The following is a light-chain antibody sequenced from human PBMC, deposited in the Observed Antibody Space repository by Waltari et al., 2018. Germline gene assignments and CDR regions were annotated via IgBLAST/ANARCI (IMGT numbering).Light chain of an antibody. J-gene: IGKJ3*01. CDR3: QQSFTAPFT. Sequence: DIQMTQYPSSLSASVGDTATITCRASQTINTYLNWYRQKPGKVPEVLIYAASSLQSGVPSRFAGSGSGTDFTLTIVGLLPEDFATYYCQQSFTAPFTFGPGTKV. CDR1: QTINTY. CDR2: AAS. V-gene: IGKV1-39*01.